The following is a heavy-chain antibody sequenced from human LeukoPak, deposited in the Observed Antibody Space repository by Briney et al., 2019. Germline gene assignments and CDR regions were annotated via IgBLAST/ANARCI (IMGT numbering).Heavy chain of an antibody. Sequence: PSXTLSLTCTVSGGSISSYYWSWIRQPAGKGLKWIGRIYTSGSTNYNPSLKSRVTMSVDTSKNQFSLKLSSVTAADTAVYYCARDVSGWYQYGVWGQGTLVTVSS. CDR3: ARDVSGWYQYGV. D-gene: IGHD6-19*01. V-gene: IGHV4-4*07. J-gene: IGHJ4*02. CDR2: IYTSGST. CDR1: GGSISSYY.